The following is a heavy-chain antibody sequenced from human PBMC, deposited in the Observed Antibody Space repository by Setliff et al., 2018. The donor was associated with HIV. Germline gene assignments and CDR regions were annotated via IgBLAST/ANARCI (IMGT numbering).Heavy chain of an antibody. CDR3: ARSLREYSYGSPDY. D-gene: IGHD5-18*01. CDR2: INAGTGNT. J-gene: IGHJ4*02. Sequence: ASVKVSCKASGYTFTNYAIHWVRQAPGQRLEWMGWINAGTGNTRYSQKFQDRVTISRDIHANTAYMELSSLRSEDTAIYYCARSLREYSYGSPDYWGPGTLVTVSS. CDR1: GYTFTNYA. V-gene: IGHV1-3*01.